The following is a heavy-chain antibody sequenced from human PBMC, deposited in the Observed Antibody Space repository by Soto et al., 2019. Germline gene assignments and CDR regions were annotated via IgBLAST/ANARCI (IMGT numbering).Heavy chain of an antibody. D-gene: IGHD6-19*01. CDR3: ARGDSSGWPN. V-gene: IGHV1-69*02. Sequence: QVQLVQAGAEVKKPGSSVKVSCKASGCTFSSYTISWVRQAPGQGLEWMGRIIPILGIANYAQKFQGRVTITADKSASTDYMGLSSLRSEDTAVYYCARGDSSGWPNWGQGTLVTVSS. J-gene: IGHJ4*02. CDR1: GCTFSSYT. CDR2: IIPILGIA.